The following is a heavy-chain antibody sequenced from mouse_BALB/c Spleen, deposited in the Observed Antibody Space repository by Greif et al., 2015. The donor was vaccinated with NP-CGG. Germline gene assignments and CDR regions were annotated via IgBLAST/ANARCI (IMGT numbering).Heavy chain of an antibody. V-gene: IGHV5-17*02. CDR3: ARRDSSGRLYYAMDY. CDR1: GFTFSSFG. Sequence: DVKLVESGGGLVQPGGSRKLSCAASGFTFSSFGMHWVRQAPEKGLEWVAYISSGSSTIYYADTVKGRFTISRDNPKNTLFLQMTSLRSEDTAMYYCARRDSSGRLYYAMDYWGQGTSVTVSS. D-gene: IGHD3-2*01. J-gene: IGHJ4*01. CDR2: ISSGSSTI.